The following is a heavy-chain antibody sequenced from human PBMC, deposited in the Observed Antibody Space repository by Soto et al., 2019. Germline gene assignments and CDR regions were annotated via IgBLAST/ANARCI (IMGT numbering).Heavy chain of an antibody. J-gene: IGHJ6*02. CDR1: GAPITTTKW. D-gene: IGHD3-16*01. Sequence: QVQLQESGPGLVKPSETLSLTCTVSGAPITTTKWWAWVRLPPGKGLQWIGELARGDERSSNPSLEGRFTMSLDKSNNHFSLKLTSVTAADAAIYYCASQTISYTWGVWGRGTSVNVS. V-gene: IGHV4-4*02. CDR3: ASQTISYTWGV. CDR2: LARGDER.